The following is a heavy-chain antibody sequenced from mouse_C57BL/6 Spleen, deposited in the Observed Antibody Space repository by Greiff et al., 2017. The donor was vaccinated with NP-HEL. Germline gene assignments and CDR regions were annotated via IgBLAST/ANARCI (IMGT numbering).Heavy chain of an antibody. D-gene: IGHD2-10*02. J-gene: IGHJ1*03. V-gene: IGHV1-72*01. CDR3: ASSTSTPPRYWYFDV. CDR2: IDPNSGGT. CDR1: GYTFTSYW. Sequence: VQLQQPGAELVKPGASVKLSCKASGYTFTSYWMHWVKQRPGRGLEWIGRIDPNSGGTKYTEKFKSKATLTVDKPSNTAYMQLSSLTSEDTAVYFCASSTSTPPRYWYFDVWGTGATVTVSS.